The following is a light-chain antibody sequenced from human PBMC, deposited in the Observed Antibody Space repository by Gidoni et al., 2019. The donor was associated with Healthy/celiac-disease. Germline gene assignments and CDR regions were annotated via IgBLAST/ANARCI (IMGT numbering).Light chain of an antibody. CDR1: SSDVGGYNY. CDR2: DVS. Sequence: GSPGQSITISCTGTSSDVGGYNYVSWYQQHPGKAPKLMIYDVSNRPSGVSNRFSCSKSGNTASLTISGLQAEDEADYYCSSYTSSSTLVFGGGTKLTVL. CDR3: SSYTSSSTLV. V-gene: IGLV2-14*04. J-gene: IGLJ2*01.